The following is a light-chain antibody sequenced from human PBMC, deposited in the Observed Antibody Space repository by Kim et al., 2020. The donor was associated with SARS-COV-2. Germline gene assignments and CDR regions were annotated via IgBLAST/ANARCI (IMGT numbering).Light chain of an antibody. CDR2: GKN. Sequence: VALGQTVTITCQGDSLRSYYATWYQQKPGQAPILVIYGKNNRPSGIPDRFSGSSSGNTASLTITGTQAGDEADYYCNSRDSSDNVIFGGGTKLTVL. CDR1: SLRSYY. CDR3: NSRDSSDNVI. J-gene: IGLJ2*01. V-gene: IGLV3-19*01.